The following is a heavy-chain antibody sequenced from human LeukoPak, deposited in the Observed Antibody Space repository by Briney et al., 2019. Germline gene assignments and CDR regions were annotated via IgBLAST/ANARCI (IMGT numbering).Heavy chain of an antibody. CDR3: ARSHPDAFDI. CDR2: ISSSSSYI. Sequence: GGSLRISCAASGFTFSSYSMNWVRQAPGKGLEWVSSISSSSSYIYCADSVKGRFTISRDNAKNSLYLQMNSLRAEDTAVYYCARSHPDAFDIWGQGTMVSVSS. J-gene: IGHJ3*02. CDR1: GFTFSSYS. V-gene: IGHV3-21*01.